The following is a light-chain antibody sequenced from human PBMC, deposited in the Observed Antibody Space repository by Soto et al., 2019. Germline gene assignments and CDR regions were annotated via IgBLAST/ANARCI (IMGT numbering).Light chain of an antibody. V-gene: IGLV2-23*01. J-gene: IGLJ1*01. CDR3: CSYAGSSTYV. Sequence: QSVLTQPASVSGSPGQSITISCTGTSSDFGSYNLVSWYQQHPGKAPKLMIYEDSKRPSGVSNRFSGSKSGNTASLTISGLLAEDDADYYCCSYAGSSTYVFGTGTKVTVL. CDR1: SSDFGSYNL. CDR2: EDS.